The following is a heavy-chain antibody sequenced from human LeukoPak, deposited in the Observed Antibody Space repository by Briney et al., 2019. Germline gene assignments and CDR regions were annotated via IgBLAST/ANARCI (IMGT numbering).Heavy chain of an antibody. CDR1: GFTFSSYE. D-gene: IGHD2-2*01. Sequence: GGSLRLSCAASGFTFSSYEMNWVRQAPGKGLEWVSYISSSGSTIYYADSVKGRFTISRDNAKNSLYLQMNSLRAEDTAVYYCAREGYCSSTSCPTGFDYWGQGTLVTVSS. V-gene: IGHV3-48*03. J-gene: IGHJ4*02. CDR3: AREGYCSSTSCPTGFDY. CDR2: ISSSGSTI.